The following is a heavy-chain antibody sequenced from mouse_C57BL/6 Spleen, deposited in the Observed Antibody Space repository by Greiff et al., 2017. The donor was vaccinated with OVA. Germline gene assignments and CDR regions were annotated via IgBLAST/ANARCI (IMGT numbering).Heavy chain of an antibody. CDR3: AREGGLTGTFDY. D-gene: IGHD4-1*01. Sequence: VQLQESGPELVKPGASVKISCKASGYTFTDYNMDWVKQSHGQSLEWIGDINPNNGGTIYNQKFKGKATLTVDKSSSTAYMELRSLTSEDTAVYYCAREGGLTGTFDYWGQGTTLTVSS. V-gene: IGHV1-18*01. J-gene: IGHJ2*01. CDR2: INPNNGGT. CDR1: GYTFTDYN.